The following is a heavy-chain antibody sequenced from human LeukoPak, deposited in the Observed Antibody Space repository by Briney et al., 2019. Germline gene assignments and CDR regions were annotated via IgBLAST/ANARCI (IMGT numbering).Heavy chain of an antibody. CDR2: IYYSGST. D-gene: IGHD3-10*01. CDR3: ARVTINEEYYFDY. Sequence: SETLSLTCTVSGGSISSGGYYWSWIRQPPGKGLEWIGYIYYSGSTNYNPSLKSRVTISVDTSKNQFSLKLSSVTAADTAVYYCARVTINEEYYFDYWGQGTLVTVSS. V-gene: IGHV4-61*08. J-gene: IGHJ4*02. CDR1: GGSISSGGYY.